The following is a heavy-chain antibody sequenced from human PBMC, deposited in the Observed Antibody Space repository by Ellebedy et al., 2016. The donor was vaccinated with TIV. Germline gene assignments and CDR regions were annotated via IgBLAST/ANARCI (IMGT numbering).Heavy chain of an antibody. Sequence: GESLKISCKGSGYRFSDYWIGWVRQLPGKGLEWMGKIFPRDSETIYSPSFQGQITMSVDKPIRTAYLQWSSLKASDSAIYYCARHPSGYTGYSYVFDIWGQGTMVTVSS. CDR3: ARHPSGYTGYSYVFDI. CDR2: IFPRDSET. CDR1: GYRFSDYW. J-gene: IGHJ3*02. D-gene: IGHD1-26*01. V-gene: IGHV5-51*01.